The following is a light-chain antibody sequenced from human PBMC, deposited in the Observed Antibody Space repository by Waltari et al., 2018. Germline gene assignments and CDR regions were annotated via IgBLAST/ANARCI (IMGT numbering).Light chain of an antibody. CDR3: SSYAGSNTYVL. CDR1: SSDVGGYNS. CDR2: SVS. Sequence: QSALTQPPSASGSPGQSVTISCTGTSSDVGGYNSVSWYQQHPGKVPKLVIFSVSKRPSGVPARFSGSRSGNTASLTVSGLQAEDEADYYCSSYAGSNTYVLFGGGTKLTVL. V-gene: IGLV2-8*01. J-gene: IGLJ2*01.